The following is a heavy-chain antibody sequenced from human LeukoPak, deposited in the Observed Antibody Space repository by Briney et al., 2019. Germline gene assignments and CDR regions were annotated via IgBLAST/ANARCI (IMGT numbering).Heavy chain of an antibody. V-gene: IGHV1-2*02. J-gene: IGHJ6*03. CDR3: ARDSDRGSGWYVVYYYMDV. CDR1: GYTFTGYY. CDR2: INPNSGGT. Sequence: GASVKVSCKASGYTFTGYYMHWVRQAPGQGLEWTGWINPNSGGTNYAQKFQGRVTMTRDTSISTAYMELSRLRSDDTAVYYCARDSDRGSGWYVVYYYMDVWGKGTTVTVSS. D-gene: IGHD6-19*01.